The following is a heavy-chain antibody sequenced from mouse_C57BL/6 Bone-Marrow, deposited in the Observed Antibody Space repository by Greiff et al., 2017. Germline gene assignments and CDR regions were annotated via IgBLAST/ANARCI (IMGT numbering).Heavy chain of an antibody. V-gene: IGHV3-2*02. J-gene: IGHJ2*01. D-gene: IGHD1-1*01. CDR1: GYSITSDYA. CDR2: ISYSGST. CDR3: SRASYYYDDSLDY. Sequence: EVMLVESGPGLVKPSQSLSLTCTVTGYSITSDYAWNWIRQFPGNKLEWMGYISYSGSTSYSPSLKSRNSITRDTSKNQFFLQLNSVTTEDTATYYCSRASYYYDDSLDYWGQGTTLTVSS.